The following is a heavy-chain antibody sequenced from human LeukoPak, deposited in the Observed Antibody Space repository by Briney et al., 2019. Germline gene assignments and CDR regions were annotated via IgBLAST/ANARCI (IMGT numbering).Heavy chain of an antibody. V-gene: IGHV3-23*01. Sequence: PGGSLRLSCAASGFTFSSYAMSWVRQAPGKGLEWVSAISGSGGSTYYADSVKGRFTISRDNSKNTLYLQMNSLRAEDTAVYYCASSSEGFGYYYYYYYMDVWGKGTTVTVSS. CDR1: GFTFSSYA. J-gene: IGHJ6*03. D-gene: IGHD6-6*01. CDR3: ASSSEGFGYYYYYYYMDV. CDR2: ISGSGGST.